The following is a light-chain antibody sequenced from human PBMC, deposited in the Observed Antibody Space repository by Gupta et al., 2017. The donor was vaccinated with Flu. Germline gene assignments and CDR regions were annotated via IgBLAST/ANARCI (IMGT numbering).Light chain of an antibody. J-gene: IGKJ4*01. CDR1: QDVAIY. CDR3: QQRRNRPPLT. Sequence: EVDLIQPPATLTLSPADRATLSCRASQDVAIYLAWYQQKPGQDPRLLIYYASNRATGIPARFSGSGSGTDFTLTISSREPEDIAVSYCQQRRNRPPLTFGGGTKVEIK. CDR2: YAS. V-gene: IGKV3-11*01.